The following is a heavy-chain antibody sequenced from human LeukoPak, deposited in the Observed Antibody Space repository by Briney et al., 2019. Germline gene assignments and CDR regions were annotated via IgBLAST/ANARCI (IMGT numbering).Heavy chain of an antibody. CDR1: GFTIDDYA. CDR3: TKDKSSGLAGPIAA. D-gene: IGHD3-10*01. J-gene: IGHJ5*01. Sequence: GRSLRLSCAASGFTIDDYAMHWVRQPPGKGLEWVSGISWNSGSIKYAESMKGRCSISRDNAKNSLYLQMNSLRIEDTALYFCTKDKSSGLAGPIAACGQGSLVTLSS. CDR2: ISWNSGSI. V-gene: IGHV3-9*01.